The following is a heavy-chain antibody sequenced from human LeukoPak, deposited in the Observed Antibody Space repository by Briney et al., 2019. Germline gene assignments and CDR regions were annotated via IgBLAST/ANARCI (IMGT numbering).Heavy chain of an antibody. CDR3: ARDQEGFDY. CDR2: IYPRDGST. CDR1: GYSFTSNY. V-gene: IGHV1-46*01. Sequence: ASVKVSCKASGYSFTSNYIHWVRQAPGRGLERMGMIYPRDGSTSYAQRFQDRVTVTRDTSTSTVHMELSGLRSEDTAVYYCARDQEGFDYWGQGTLVTVSS. J-gene: IGHJ4*02.